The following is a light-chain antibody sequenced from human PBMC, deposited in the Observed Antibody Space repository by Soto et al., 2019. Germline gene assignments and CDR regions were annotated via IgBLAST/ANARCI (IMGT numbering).Light chain of an antibody. CDR1: QSVSNY. V-gene: IGKV3-11*01. CDR2: DAS. CDR3: QQRNNWPIT. J-gene: IGKJ5*01. Sequence: EIVLTQSPATLSLSPGERATLSCRASQSVSNYLVWYLQKPGQAPRLLIYDASNRATGIPARFSGSGSGTDFTLXXXSXXXXXXXXYYCQQRNNWPITFGQGTRLEIK.